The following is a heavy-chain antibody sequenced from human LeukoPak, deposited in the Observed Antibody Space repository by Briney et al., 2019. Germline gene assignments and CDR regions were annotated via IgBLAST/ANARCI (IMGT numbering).Heavy chain of an antibody. V-gene: IGHV1-69*05. D-gene: IGHD3-22*01. Sequence: SVKVSCKASGGTFSSYAISWVRQAPGQGLEWMGGIIPVFGTANYAQKFKGRVTITTDESTSTAYMELSSLRSEDTAVYYCARGYYYDGSAQAFDIWGQGTMVTVSS. CDR1: GGTFSSYA. CDR2: IIPVFGTA. CDR3: ARGYYYDGSAQAFDI. J-gene: IGHJ3*02.